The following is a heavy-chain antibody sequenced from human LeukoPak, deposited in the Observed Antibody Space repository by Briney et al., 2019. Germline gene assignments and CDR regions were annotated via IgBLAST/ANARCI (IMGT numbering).Heavy chain of an antibody. CDR1: GFTFSSYG. D-gene: IGHD3-22*01. V-gene: IGHV3-30*18. CDR2: ITYDGSNK. J-gene: IGHJ4*02. CDR3: AKGLSGYYYGFDY. Sequence: GGSLRLACAASGFTFSSYGMHWVRQAPGKGLEWVAVITYDGSNKYYADSVKGRFTISRDNSKNTLYLQMNSLRAEDTAVYYCAKGLSGYYYGFDYWGQGTLVTVSS.